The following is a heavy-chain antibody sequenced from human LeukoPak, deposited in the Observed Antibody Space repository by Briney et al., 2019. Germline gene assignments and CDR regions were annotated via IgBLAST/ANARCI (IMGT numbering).Heavy chain of an antibody. Sequence: GGSLRLSCAASGFTFHHYSMHWVRQPPGKGLEWVGRIKSKTDGGTTDYAAPVKGRFTISRDDSKNTVYLQMNSLTTEDTAVYFCAHRDTAMVRVDYWGQGTLVTVSS. CDR1: GFTFHHYS. CDR3: AHRDTAMVRVDY. V-gene: IGHV3-15*01. D-gene: IGHD5-18*01. CDR2: IKSKTDGGTT. J-gene: IGHJ4*02.